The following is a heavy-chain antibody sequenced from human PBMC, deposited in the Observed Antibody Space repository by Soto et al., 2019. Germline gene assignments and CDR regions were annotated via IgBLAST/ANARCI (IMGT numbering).Heavy chain of an antibody. D-gene: IGHD6-19*01. CDR1: GYSFSTHA. CDR2: INSVNDHT. V-gene: IGHV1-3*01. Sequence: GASVKVSCKASGYSFSTHAMHWVRQAPGQGLEWVGWINSVNDHTIYSEKFQGRVTITRDTSASTAYMELSSLRSEDTAVYYCARDAVAGKRWFDYWGQGTLVTVSS. CDR3: ARDAVAGKRWFDY. J-gene: IGHJ4*02.